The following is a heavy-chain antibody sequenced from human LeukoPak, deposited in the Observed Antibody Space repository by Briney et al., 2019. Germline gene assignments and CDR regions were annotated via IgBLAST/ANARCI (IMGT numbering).Heavy chain of an antibody. CDR2: IYWDDDK. V-gene: IGHV2-5*02. CDR3: AHRPPDKSGYLRFDP. D-gene: IGHD5-12*01. CDR1: GFSLSTSGVG. Sequence: SGPTLVKPTQTLTLTCTFSGFSLSTSGVGVGWIRQPPGKALEWLALIYWDDDKRYSPSLKSRLTITKDTSKNQVVLTMTNLDPVDTATYYCAHRPPDKSGYLRFDPWGQGTLVTVSS. J-gene: IGHJ5*02.